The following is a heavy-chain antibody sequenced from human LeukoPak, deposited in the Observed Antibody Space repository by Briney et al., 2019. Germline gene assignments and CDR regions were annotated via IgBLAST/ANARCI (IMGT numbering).Heavy chain of an antibody. J-gene: IGHJ4*02. V-gene: IGHV3-9*01. CDR3: AKDMHD. CDR2: ISWNSGSI. Sequence: GRSLRLSCAASGFTFDDYAMHWVRQAPGKGLEWVSGISWNSGSIGYADSVKGRFTIFRDNVKNSLYLQMNSLRAEDTALYYCAKDMHDWGQGTLVTVSS. CDR1: GFTFDDYA.